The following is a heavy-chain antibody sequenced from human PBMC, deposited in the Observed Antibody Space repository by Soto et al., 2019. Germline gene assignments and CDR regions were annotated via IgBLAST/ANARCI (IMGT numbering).Heavy chain of an antibody. CDR3: VNDHDSETGHALDV. Sequence: GGSLRLSCEVSGFTFSSYAMNWVRQAPGKGLEWVSAISTGGGTTYYADSVKGRFTISRDNSKNTLYLQMNDLRADDTALYYCVNDHDSETGHALDVWGNGTMGTVS. CDR2: ISTGGGTT. D-gene: IGHD3-10*01. CDR1: GFTFSSYA. V-gene: IGHV3-23*01. J-gene: IGHJ3*01.